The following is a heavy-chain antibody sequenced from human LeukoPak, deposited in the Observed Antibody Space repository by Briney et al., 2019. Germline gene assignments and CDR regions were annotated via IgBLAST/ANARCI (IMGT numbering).Heavy chain of an antibody. CDR2: IYYSGST. CDR3: ARARSEGIVATPYYYYYYGMDV. CDR1: GGSISSYY. Sequence: SETLSPTCTVSGGSISSYYWSWIRQPPGKGLEWIGYIYYSGSTNYNPSLKSRVTISVDTSKNQFSLKLSSVTAADTAVYYCARARSEGIVATPYYYYYYGMDVWGQGTTVTVSS. D-gene: IGHD5-12*01. J-gene: IGHJ6*02. V-gene: IGHV4-59*01.